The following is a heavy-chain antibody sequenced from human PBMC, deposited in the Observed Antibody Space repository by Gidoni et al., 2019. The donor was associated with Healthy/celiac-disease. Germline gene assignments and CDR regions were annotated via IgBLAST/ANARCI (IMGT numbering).Heavy chain of an antibody. J-gene: IGHJ3*02. V-gene: IGHV3-33*01. D-gene: IGHD6-13*01. CDR3: ARDHQQLASNNAFDI. Sequence: QVQLVESGGGVVQPGRSLRLSCAASGFTFSRYGMHWVRQAPGKGLEWVAVIWYDGSNKYYADSVKGRFTISRDNSKNTLYLQMNSLRAEDTAVYYCARDHQQLASNNAFDIWGQGTMVTVSS. CDR2: IWYDGSNK. CDR1: GFTFSRYG.